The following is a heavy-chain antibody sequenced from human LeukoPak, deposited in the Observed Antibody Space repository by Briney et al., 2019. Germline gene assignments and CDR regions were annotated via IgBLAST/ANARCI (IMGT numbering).Heavy chain of an antibody. J-gene: IGHJ4*02. CDR1: GFTVSSNY. CDR2: IYSGGST. D-gene: IGHD4-17*01. CDR3: ASTFYGDSPPY. Sequence: QTGGSLRLSCAASGFTVSSNYMSWVRQAPGKGLEWVSVIYSGGSTYYADSVKGRFTISRDNSKSTLYLQMNSLRAEDTAVYYCASTFYGDSPPYWGQGTLVTVSS. V-gene: IGHV3-66*01.